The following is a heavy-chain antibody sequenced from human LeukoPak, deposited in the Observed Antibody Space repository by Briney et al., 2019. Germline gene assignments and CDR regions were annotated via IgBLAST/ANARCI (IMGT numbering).Heavy chain of an antibody. J-gene: IGHJ3*02. CDR3: ARYPPRGGDTAMVTVIDAFDI. CDR1: GGSISSGDYY. D-gene: IGHD5-18*01. V-gene: IGHV4-30-4*01. CDR2: IYYSGST. Sequence: SETLSLTCTVPGGSISSGDYYWSWIRQPPGKGLEWIGYIYYSGSTYYNPSLKSRVTISVDTSKNQFSLKLSSVTAADTAVYYCARYPPRGGDTAMVTVIDAFDIWGQGTMVTVSS.